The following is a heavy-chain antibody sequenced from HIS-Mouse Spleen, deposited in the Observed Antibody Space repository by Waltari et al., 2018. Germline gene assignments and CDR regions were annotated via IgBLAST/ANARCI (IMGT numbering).Heavy chain of an antibody. Sequence: QVQLQESGPGLVKPSQTLSLTCTVSGCSISSGGSYWSWIRHPPGTGLEWLGYIYYSGSTYYNPSLKSRVTISVDTSKNQFSLKLSSVTAADTAVYYCARSPYYDFWSGYSDNWFDPWGQGTLVTVSS. J-gene: IGHJ5*02. CDR1: GCSISSGGSY. CDR3: ARSPYYDFWSGYSDNWFDP. CDR2: IYYSGST. D-gene: IGHD3-3*01. V-gene: IGHV4-31*03.